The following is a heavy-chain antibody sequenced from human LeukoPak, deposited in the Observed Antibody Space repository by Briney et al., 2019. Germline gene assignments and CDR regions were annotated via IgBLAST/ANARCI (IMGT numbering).Heavy chain of an antibody. V-gene: IGHV1-69*06. CDR3: ATDSLGGSLDAFDI. J-gene: IGHJ3*02. CDR2: IIPIFGTA. CDR1: GGTFSSYA. Sequence: SVKVSCKASGGTFSSYAISWVRQAPGQGLEWMGGIIPIFGTANYAQKFQGRVTMTEDTSTDTAYMELSSLRSEDTAVYYCATDSLGGSLDAFDIWGQGTMVTVSS.